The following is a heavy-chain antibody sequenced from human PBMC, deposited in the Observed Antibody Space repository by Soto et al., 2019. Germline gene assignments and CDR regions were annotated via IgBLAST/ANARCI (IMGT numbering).Heavy chain of an antibody. CDR1: GFTFSSYA. J-gene: IGHJ2*01. CDR3: AKEYGGYGDYPEYEPYFDL. D-gene: IGHD4-17*01. CDR2: ISGRCGST. V-gene: IGHV3-23*01. Sequence: PGGSLRLSCAASGFTFSSYAMSWVRQAPGKGLEWVSAISGRCGSTYYADSVKGRFTISRDNSKNTLYLQMNSLRAEDTAVYYCAKEYGGYGDYPEYEPYFDLWGRGTLVTVSS.